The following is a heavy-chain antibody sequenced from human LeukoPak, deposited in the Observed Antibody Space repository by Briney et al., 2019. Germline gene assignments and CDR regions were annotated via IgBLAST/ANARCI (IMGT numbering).Heavy chain of an antibody. J-gene: IGHJ4*01. Sequence: ASVKLSCKTSGYTGNIYYRHCERQAPGQGLEWMGISNPSGGSTTYAQKYQCRVTMTRNTAATTVYMELNTLISEDTAVYYCARDGSPARFDYWGHGTLVTVSS. D-gene: IGHD6-13*01. V-gene: IGHV1-46*02. CDR2: SNPSGGST. CDR3: ARDGSPARFDY. CDR1: GYTGNIYY.